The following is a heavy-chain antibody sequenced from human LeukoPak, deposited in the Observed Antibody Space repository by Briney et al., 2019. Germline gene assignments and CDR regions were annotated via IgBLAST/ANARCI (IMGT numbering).Heavy chain of an antibody. CDR1: GFTFSDYA. J-gene: IGHJ4*02. CDR3: AKDPDY. Sequence: GGSLRLSRAASGFTFSDYALSWVRQAPGKGLEWVAVISYDGSNKYYADSVKGRFTISRDNSKNTLYLQMNSLRAEDTAVYYCAKDPDYWGQGTLVTVSS. CDR2: ISYDGSNK. V-gene: IGHV3-30*18.